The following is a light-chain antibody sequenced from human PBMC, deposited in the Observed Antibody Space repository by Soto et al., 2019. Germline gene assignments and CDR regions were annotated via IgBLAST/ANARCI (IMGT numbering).Light chain of an antibody. CDR3: QQYCGSSIT. V-gene: IGKV3-20*01. Sequence: EIVLTQSPGTLSLSPGERATLSCRASQSVSSSYLAWYQQKPGQAPRLLIYGAASRATGIPDRLSVSGSGTDFNLTISRLEPEDFAVYYCQQYCGSSITFGQGTRLEIK. CDR2: GAA. J-gene: IGKJ5*01. CDR1: QSVSSSY.